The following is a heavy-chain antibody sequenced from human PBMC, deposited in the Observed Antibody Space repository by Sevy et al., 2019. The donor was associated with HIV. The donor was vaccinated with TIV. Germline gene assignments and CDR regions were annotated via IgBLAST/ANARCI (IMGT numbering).Heavy chain of an antibody. V-gene: IGHV3-20*04. D-gene: IGHD3-10*01. CDR2: INWNGGST. J-gene: IGHJ4*02. CDR3: AREGGITMVRGQGDYFDY. Sequence: GGSLRLSCAASGFTFDDYGMSWARQAPGKGLEWVSGINWNGGSTGYADSVKGRFTISRDNAKNSLYLQMNSLRAEDTALYYCAREGGITMVRGQGDYFDYWGQGTLVTVSS. CDR1: GFTFDDYG.